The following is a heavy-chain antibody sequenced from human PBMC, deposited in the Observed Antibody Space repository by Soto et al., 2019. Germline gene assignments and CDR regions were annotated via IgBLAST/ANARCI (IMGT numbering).Heavy chain of an antibody. D-gene: IGHD2-15*01. CDR1: GGSISSYD. V-gene: IGHV4-59*01. Sequence: PSETLPLTCTVCGGSISSYDWSWIRQPPWKGLQWIGYIYYSGITNYNPSLKSRVTISVDTSKKQFSLKMSSVTAAETAVYYCATAQRAAAGAVPVNWFDRWGRVTLIAVCS. CDR3: ATAQRAAAGAVPVNWFDR. J-gene: IGHJ5*02. CDR2: IYYSGIT.